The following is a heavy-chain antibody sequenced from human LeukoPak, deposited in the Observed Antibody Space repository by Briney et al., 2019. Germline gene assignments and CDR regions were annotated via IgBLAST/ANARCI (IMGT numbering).Heavy chain of an antibody. CDR3: ARLHDSSGYYDFDY. D-gene: IGHD3-22*01. V-gene: IGHV5-51*01. CDR1: GSSFTSYW. Sequence: GASLQISCKGSGSSFTSYWIGWGRQMPGKGLEWMGIIYPGDSDTRYSPSFQGQVTISADKSISTAYLQWSSLKASDTAMYYCARLHDSSGYYDFDYWGQGTLVTVSS. J-gene: IGHJ4*02. CDR2: IYPGDSDT.